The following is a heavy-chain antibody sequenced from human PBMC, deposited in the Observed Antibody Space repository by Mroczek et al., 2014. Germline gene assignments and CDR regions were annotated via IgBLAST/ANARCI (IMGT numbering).Heavy chain of an antibody. CDR3: ARGYSSGWVPKDYYDSSGYYYQDAFDI. D-gene: IGHD3-22*01. V-gene: IGHV3-21*01. CDR2: ISSSSSYI. J-gene: IGHJ3*02. CDR1: GFTFSSYS. Sequence: VQLGTVWGEGLVKPGGSLRLSCAASGFTFSSYSMNWVRQAPGKGLEWVSSISSSSSYIYYADSVKGRFTISRDNAKNSLYLQMNSLRAEDTAVYYCARGYSSGWVPKDYYDSSGYYYQDAFDIWGQGTMVTVSS.